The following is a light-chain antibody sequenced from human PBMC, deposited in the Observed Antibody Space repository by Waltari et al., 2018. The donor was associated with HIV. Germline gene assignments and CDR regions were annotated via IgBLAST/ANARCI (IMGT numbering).Light chain of an antibody. Sequence: QSVLTQPPSASGAPGPRVTISCSGRTSNIGSNTVNWYQQLPGTAPKLLIYENNQRPSGVPDRFSGSKSGTSASLGISGLQSEDEADYYCAAWDDSLNGYVFGTGTKVTVL. CDR3: AAWDDSLNGYV. CDR1: TSNIGSNT. J-gene: IGLJ1*01. V-gene: IGLV1-44*01. CDR2: ENN.